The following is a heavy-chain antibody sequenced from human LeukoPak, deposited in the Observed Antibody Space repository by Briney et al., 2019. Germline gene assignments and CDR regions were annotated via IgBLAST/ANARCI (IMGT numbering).Heavy chain of an antibody. CDR1: GYSISSGYY. D-gene: IGHD2-2*01. CDR3: ARSNSGAAIVY. V-gene: IGHV4-38-2*02. CDR2: IYHSGST. Sequence: PSETLSLTCTVSGYSISSGYYWAWIRQFPGKGLEWIGNIYHSGSTYYNPSLKSRVTISVDTSKNQFSLKLSSVTVADTAIYYCARSNSGAAIVYWGQGTLVTVSS. J-gene: IGHJ4*02.